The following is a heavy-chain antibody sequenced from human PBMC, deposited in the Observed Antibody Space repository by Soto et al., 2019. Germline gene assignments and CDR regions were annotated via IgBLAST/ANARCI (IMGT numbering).Heavy chain of an antibody. Sequence: SETLSLTCTVSGGSISSSSYYWGWIRQPPGKGLEWIGSIYYSGSTYYNPSLKSRVTISVDTSKNQFSLKLSSVTAADTAVYYCARAEAYCSGGSCYSTAFDYWGQGTLVTVSS. CDR2: IYYSGST. CDR3: ARAEAYCSGGSCYSTAFDY. D-gene: IGHD2-15*01. J-gene: IGHJ4*02. V-gene: IGHV4-39*01. CDR1: GGSISSSSYY.